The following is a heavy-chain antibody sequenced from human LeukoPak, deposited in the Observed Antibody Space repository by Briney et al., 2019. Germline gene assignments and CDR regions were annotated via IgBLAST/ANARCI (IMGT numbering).Heavy chain of an antibody. V-gene: IGHV4-34*01. J-gene: IGHJ5*02. CDR3: ARREDYYDSSGYSLWGDPHNWFDP. Sequence: SETLSLTCAVYGGSFSGYYWSWIRQPPGKGLEWIGEINHSGSTNYNPSLKSRVTISVDTSKNQFSLKLSSVTAADTAVYYCARREDYYDSSGYSLWGDPHNWFDPWGQGTLVTVSS. D-gene: IGHD3-22*01. CDR1: GGSFSGYY. CDR2: INHSGST.